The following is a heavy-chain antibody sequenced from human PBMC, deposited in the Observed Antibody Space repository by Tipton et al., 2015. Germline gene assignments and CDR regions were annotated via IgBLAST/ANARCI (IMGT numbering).Heavy chain of an antibody. J-gene: IGHJ6*02. CDR1: GGSISSGGYY. CDR3: ARDGDSGTWYKNYYYAMDL. CDR2: IYYSGSA. V-gene: IGHV4-31*03. Sequence: TLSLTCTVSGGSISSGGYYWSWIRQHPGKGLEWIGCIYYSGSAYYNPSLESRVSISVDTSKNQFSLKLSSATAADSAVYFCARDGDSGTWYKNYYYAMDLWGQGTTVTVSS. D-gene: IGHD6-13*01.